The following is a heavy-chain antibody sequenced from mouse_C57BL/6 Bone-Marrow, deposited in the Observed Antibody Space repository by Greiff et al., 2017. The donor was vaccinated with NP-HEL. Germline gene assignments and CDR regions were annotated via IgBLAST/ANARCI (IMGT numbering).Heavy chain of an antibody. Sequence: VKLMESGAELARPGASVKMSCKASGYTFTSYTMHLVKQRPGQGLEWIGYINPSSGYDKYNQKFKDKATMTADKSSSTAYMQLSSLTSDDSAVYYCARLYYGSSYWYFDVWGTGTTVTVSS. CDR2: INPSSGYD. CDR1: GYTFTSYT. J-gene: IGHJ1*03. D-gene: IGHD1-1*01. V-gene: IGHV1-4*01. CDR3: ARLYYGSSYWYFDV.